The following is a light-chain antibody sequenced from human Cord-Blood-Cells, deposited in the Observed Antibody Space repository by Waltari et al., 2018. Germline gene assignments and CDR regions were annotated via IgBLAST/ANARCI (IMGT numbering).Light chain of an antibody. CDR2: DVI. J-gene: IGLJ1*01. Sequence: QSALTQPASVSGSPGQSITISCTGTSSDVGGYNFVPGSHQHPGKPPKLMIYDVINRPSGVFNRFCGSKSGNTASLAISGLQAEDEADYYCSSYTSGSTYVFGTGTKVTVL. CDR3: SSYTSGSTYV. CDR1: SSDVGGYNF. V-gene: IGLV2-14*01.